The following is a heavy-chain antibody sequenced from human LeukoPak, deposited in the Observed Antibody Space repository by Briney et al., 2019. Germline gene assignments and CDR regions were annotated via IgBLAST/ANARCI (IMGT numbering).Heavy chain of an antibody. CDR1: GGAISSSTYY. CDR3: ARHLSVGGYYSQPQYTWFDP. D-gene: IGHD3-22*01. Sequence: PSETLSLTCTVSGGAISSSTYYWGWIRQPPGKGLEWIGSTYYSGSTYYNSSLKSRVTISVDTSKNQFSLKLSSVTAADTAVYYCARHLSVGGYYSQPQYTWFDPWRRGTLVTVSS. CDR2: TYYSGST. J-gene: IGHJ5*02. V-gene: IGHV4-39*01.